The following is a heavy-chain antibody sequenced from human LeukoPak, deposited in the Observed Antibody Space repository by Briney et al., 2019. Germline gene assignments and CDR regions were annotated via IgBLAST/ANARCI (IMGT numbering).Heavy chain of an antibody. CDR2: ISSGGTYE. CDR1: GFTFSNYA. J-gene: IGHJ4*02. Sequence: GKSLRLSCAASGFTFSNYAMHWVRQAPGKGLEWVSLISSGGTYEYYPDSVKGRFTISRDNSKNTLYLQLNSLRAEDTAVYYCARDSTYYYDSGSSGPHYFDNWGQGTLVTVSS. V-gene: IGHV3-30*01. D-gene: IGHD3-10*01. CDR3: ARDSTYYYDSGSSGPHYFDN.